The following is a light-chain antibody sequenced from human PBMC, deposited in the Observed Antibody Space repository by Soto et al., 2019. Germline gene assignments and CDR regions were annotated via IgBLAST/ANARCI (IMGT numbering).Light chain of an antibody. CDR3: HQYINWPRT. CDR2: GAS. CDR1: QSVNSN. Sequence: EIVMTQSPATLSVSPGERATLSCRASQSVNSNLAWYQQKPGQAPRLLIYGASTRATGVPARFSGSGSGTEHTLTISSLQSEDFAVYYCHQYINWPRTFGQGTKVDIK. J-gene: IGKJ1*01. V-gene: IGKV3-15*01.